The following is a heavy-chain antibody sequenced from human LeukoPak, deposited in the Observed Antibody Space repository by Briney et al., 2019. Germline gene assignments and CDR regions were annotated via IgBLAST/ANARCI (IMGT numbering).Heavy chain of an antibody. J-gene: IGHJ4*02. CDR2: IYYSGST. V-gene: IGHV4-39*01. Sequence: KSSETLSLTCTVSGGSISSSSYYWGWIRQPPGKGLEWIGSIYYSGSTYYNPSLKSRVTISVDTSKNQFSLKLSSVTAADTAVYYCARGLKQLWLPNTPFDYWGQGTLVTVSS. CDR3: ARGLKQLWLPNTPFDY. D-gene: IGHD5-18*01. CDR1: GGSISSSSYY.